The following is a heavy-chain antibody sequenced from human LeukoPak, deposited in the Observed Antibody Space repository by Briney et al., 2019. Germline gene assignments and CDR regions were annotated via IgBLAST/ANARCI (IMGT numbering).Heavy chain of an antibody. Sequence: PGGSLRLSCAASGFTFSDYSMHWVRQAPGKGLEWVSSISSGSSYIYYADSVKGRFTISRDNAKNSLYLQMNSLRAEDTAVYYCARKDGSDAFDIWGQGTMVTVSS. J-gene: IGHJ3*02. V-gene: IGHV3-21*01. CDR3: ARKDGSDAFDI. CDR2: ISSGSSYI. D-gene: IGHD5-24*01. CDR1: GFTFSDYS.